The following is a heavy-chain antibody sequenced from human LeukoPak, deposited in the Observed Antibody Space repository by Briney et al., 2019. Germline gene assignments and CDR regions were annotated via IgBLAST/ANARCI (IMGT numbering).Heavy chain of an antibody. CDR1: GDSVSSSSAA. V-gene: IGHV6-1*01. CDR2: TYYRSKWYN. D-gene: IGHD3-3*01. CDR3: ARGRGDFWSGYYTSYYYYYMDV. J-gene: IGHJ6*03. Sequence: SQTLSLTCAISGDSVSSSSAAWNWIRQSPSRGLEWLGRTYYRSKWYNDYAVSVKSRITINPDTSKNQFSLQLNSVTPEDTAVYYCARGRGDFWSGYYTSYYYYYMDVWGKGTTVTVSS.